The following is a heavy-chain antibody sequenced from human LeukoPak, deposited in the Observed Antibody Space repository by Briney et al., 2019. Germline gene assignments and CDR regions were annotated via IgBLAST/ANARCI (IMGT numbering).Heavy chain of an antibody. CDR1: GFTFSTTA. J-gene: IGHJ4*02. V-gene: IGHV3-23*01. CDR3: AKDVLRWAFDY. D-gene: IGHD3-16*01. CDR2: FGGTGDI. Sequence: GGSLRLSCAASGFTFSTTAMAWVRQAPGKGLELVSGFGGTGDIHYADSVRGRFTISRDNSKGILYLQMDSLRAEDTAVYYCAKDVLRWAFDYWGQGTLVTVSS.